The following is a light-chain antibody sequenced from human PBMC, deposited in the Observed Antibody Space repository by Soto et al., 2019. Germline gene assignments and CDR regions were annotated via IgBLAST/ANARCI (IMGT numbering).Light chain of an antibody. CDR3: QQAKSFPYT. Sequence: DIQMTQYPSSVSASVGDSVTITCRASQDIYNWLALYQQKPGNAPKLLIYVASNLQSVGPSRFSGSGSRTEFTLTISRLQPEDFAYYYCQQAKSFPYTFGQGTKVDIK. V-gene: IGKV1-12*01. CDR2: VAS. J-gene: IGKJ2*01. CDR1: QDIYNW.